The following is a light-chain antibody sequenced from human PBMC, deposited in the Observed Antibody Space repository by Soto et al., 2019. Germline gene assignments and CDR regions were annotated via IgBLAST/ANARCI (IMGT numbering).Light chain of an antibody. V-gene: IGKV1-5*01. CDR2: DVS. Sequence: DIQLTQSPSTLSASVGDRVTITCRASQSLSRWLAWYQEKPGQAPKLLIYDVSNLKIGVPSRFSGSGSGTEFTLTISSLQPDDFATYYCQQYNKYLWSFGQGTKVEIK. CDR1: QSLSRW. CDR3: QQYNKYLWS. J-gene: IGKJ1*01.